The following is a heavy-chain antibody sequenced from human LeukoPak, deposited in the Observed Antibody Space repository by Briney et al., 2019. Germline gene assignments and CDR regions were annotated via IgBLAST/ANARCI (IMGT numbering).Heavy chain of an antibody. Sequence: SETLSLTCTVSGGSISSYYWSWLRQPPGKGLEWIGYIYYSGGTNYNPSLKSRVTISVDTSKNQFSLKLSSVTAADTAVYYCARSRYGYPLDYWGQGTLVTVSS. CDR3: ARSRYGYPLDY. D-gene: IGHD5-24*01. J-gene: IGHJ4*02. CDR2: IYYSGGT. V-gene: IGHV4-59*01. CDR1: GGSISSYY.